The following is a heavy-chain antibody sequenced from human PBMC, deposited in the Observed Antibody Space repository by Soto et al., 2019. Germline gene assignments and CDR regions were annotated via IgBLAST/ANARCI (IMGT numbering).Heavy chain of an antibody. Sequence: SETLSLTCTVSGGSISSGGYYWSWIRQHPGKGLEWIGYIYYSGSTYYNPSLKSRVTISVDTSKNQFSLKLSSVTAADTAAYYCERAIAEKLLPKDWFDTWGQGTLVTVSS. J-gene: IGHJ5*02. V-gene: IGHV4-31*03. D-gene: IGHD2-15*01. CDR1: GGSISSGGYY. CDR2: IYYSGST. CDR3: ERAIAEKLLPKDWFDT.